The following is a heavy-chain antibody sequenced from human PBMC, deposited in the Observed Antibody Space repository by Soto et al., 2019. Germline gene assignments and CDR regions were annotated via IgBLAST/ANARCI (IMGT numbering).Heavy chain of an antibody. Sequence: SETLSLTCTVSGGSVSSGSYYWSWIRQPPGKGLEWIGYIYYSGSTNYNPSLKSRVTISVDTSKNQFSLRLSSVTAADTAVYYCASFRGSYHYYYGMDVWGQGTTVTVSS. CDR1: GGSVSSGSYY. CDR3: ASFRGSYHYYYGMDV. D-gene: IGHD3-16*01. CDR2: IYYSGST. J-gene: IGHJ6*02. V-gene: IGHV4-61*01.